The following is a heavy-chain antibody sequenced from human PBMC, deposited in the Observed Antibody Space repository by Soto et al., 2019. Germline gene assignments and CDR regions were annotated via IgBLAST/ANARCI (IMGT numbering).Heavy chain of an antibody. Sequence: GASVKVSCKASGYSFTDYHIHWVRQAPGQGREWLGRINPKSGGTSTAQKFQGWVTMTRDRSISTVYMELTRLRSDDTAVYFCARGHSTDCSNGVCSFFYNHEMDVWGQGTTVTVSS. CDR3: ARGHSTDCSNGVCSFFYNHEMDV. D-gene: IGHD2-8*01. CDR1: GYSFTDYH. J-gene: IGHJ6*02. V-gene: IGHV1-2*04. CDR2: INPKSGGT.